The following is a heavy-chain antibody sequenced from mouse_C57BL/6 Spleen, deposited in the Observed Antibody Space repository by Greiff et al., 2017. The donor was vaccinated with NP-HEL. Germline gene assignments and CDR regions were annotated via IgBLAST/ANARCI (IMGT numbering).Heavy chain of an antibody. D-gene: IGHD2-4*01. CDR2: IWSGGST. CDR3: ARVLYDYDGFAY. Sequence: VQLQQSGPGLVQPSQSLSITCTVSGFSLTSYGVHWVRQSPGKGLEWLGVIWSGGSTDYNAAFISRLSISKDNSKSQVFFKMNSLQADDTAIYYCARVLYDYDGFAYWGQGTLVTVSA. J-gene: IGHJ3*01. V-gene: IGHV2-2*01. CDR1: GFSLTSYG.